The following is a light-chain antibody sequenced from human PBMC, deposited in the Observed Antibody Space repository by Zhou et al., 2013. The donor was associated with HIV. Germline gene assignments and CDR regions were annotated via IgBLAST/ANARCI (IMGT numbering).Light chain of an antibody. V-gene: IGKV1-39*01. CDR2: AAS. CDR3: QQSYSTPLT. J-gene: IGKJ2*01. Sequence: DIQMTQSPSSLSASVGDRVTITCRASQSISSYLNWYQQKPGKAPKLLIYAASSLQSGVPSRFSGSGSGTDFTLTISSLQPEDFATYYCQQSYSTPLTFGPGD. CDR1: QSISSY.